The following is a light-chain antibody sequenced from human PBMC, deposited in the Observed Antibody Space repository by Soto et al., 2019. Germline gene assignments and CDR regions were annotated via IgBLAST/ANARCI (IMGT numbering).Light chain of an antibody. V-gene: IGLV2-23*02. CDR1: SSDVGNYKF. CDR3: CSYAGRSTWV. Sequence: QSVLTQPASVSGSPGQSITISCTGTSSDVGNYKFVSWYQQYPGKAPKIMIYEITERPSGVSNRFSGSKSGNTASLTISGLQAEDEADYYCCSYAGRSTWVFRGGTKVTVL. J-gene: IGLJ3*02. CDR2: EIT.